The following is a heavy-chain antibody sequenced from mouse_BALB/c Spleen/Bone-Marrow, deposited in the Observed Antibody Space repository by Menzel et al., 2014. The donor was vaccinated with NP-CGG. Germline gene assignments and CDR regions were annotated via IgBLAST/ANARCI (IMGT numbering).Heavy chain of an antibody. CDR1: GYTFTSYV. V-gene: IGHV1-14*01. Sequence: VQLKQSGPELVKPGASVKMSCKASGYTFTSYVMHWVKQKPGQGLVWIGYINPYNDGTKYNEKFKGKVTLTSDKSSSTAYMELSSLTSEDSAVYYCAGYDWYFDVWGAGTTVTVSS. J-gene: IGHJ1*01. D-gene: IGHD2-14*01. CDR2: INPYNDGT. CDR3: AGYDWYFDV.